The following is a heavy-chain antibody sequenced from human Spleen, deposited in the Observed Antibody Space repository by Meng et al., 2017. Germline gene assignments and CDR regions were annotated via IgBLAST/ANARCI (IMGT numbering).Heavy chain of an antibody. D-gene: IGHD4-17*01. CDR2: IYYTGTT. Sequence: QVQLQGSGPGLVKPSQTLSLTCTVSGGPISSGAYYWNWIRQPPGKGLEWIGYIYYTGTTDYNPSLKSLVTISMDTSKSQFSLRLSSVTAADTAVYYCARGAGPTDSYFDHWGQGTLVTVSS. J-gene: IGHJ4*02. CDR1: GGPISSGAYY. V-gene: IGHV4-31*01. CDR3: ARGAGPTDSYFDH.